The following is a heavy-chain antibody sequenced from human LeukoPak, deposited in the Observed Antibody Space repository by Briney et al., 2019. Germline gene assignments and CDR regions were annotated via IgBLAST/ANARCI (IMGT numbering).Heavy chain of an antibody. CDR1: GFSFSDYG. J-gene: IGHJ5*02. Sequence: PGGSLRLSCAASGFSFSDYGMHWVRQTPGKGLEWVSGINGNGGSTGYAGSVKGRFTISRDNTKNSLYLQMNSLRGEDTALYYCARELLRGGFDPWGQGTLVTVSS. CDR3: ARELLRGGFDP. CDR2: INGNGGST. D-gene: IGHD3-10*01. V-gene: IGHV3-20*04.